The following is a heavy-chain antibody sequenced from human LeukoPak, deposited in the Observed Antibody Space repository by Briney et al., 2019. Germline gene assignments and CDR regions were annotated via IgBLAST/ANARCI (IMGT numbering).Heavy chain of an antibody. D-gene: IGHD3-22*01. V-gene: IGHV3-74*01. CDR3: VRLLDLDY. CDR1: GFTFSRYR. J-gene: IGHJ4*02. Sequence: AGGSLRLSCAASGFTFSRYRMHWVRQAPGKGLVWVSRINSDGSMTDYADPVKGRLPISRDNAENTLYLQMNSLKAEDTAVYYCVRLLDLDYWGQGTLVTVSS. CDR2: INSDGSMT.